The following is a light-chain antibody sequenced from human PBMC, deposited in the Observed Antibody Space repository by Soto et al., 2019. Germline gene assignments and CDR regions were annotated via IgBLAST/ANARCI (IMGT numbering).Light chain of an antibody. CDR1: QSVSNSY. CDR2: DTS. V-gene: IGKV3-20*01. Sequence: EFVLTQSPGTLSLSPGERATLSCRASQSVSNSYVAWYQQKSGQAPRLLIYDTSSRVTGIPDRFSGSGSGTDFTLTISRLETEDFAVFYCQQYGTSEIIFGQGTRLEIK. CDR3: QQYGTSEII. J-gene: IGKJ5*01.